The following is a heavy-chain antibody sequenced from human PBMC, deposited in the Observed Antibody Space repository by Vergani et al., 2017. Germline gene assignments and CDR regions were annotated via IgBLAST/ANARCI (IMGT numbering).Heavy chain of an antibody. CDR1: GFTFNSYG. J-gene: IGHJ4*02. CDR2: IRSDESRR. V-gene: IGHV3-30*02. D-gene: IGHD2-15*01. CDR3: AKEGGGYCSGGTCYPEY. Sequence: QVQLVESGGGVVQPGGSLSLYCAASGFTFNSYGLHWVRQAPGKGLEWVASIRSDESRRYYGDSMEGPFTISRDNSMNTLYLQMKSLRPEDTAVYYCAKEGGGYCSGGTCYPEYWGQGTLVIVSS.